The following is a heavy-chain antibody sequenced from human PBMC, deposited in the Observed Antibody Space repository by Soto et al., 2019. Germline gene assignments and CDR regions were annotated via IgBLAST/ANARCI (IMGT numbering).Heavy chain of an antibody. V-gene: IGHV1-18*04. CDR2: ISAYNGNT. CDR3: ARESRVRGDIASFYY. CDR1: GYTFTSYG. Sequence: ASVKVSCKASGYTFTSYGISWVRQAPGQGLEWMGWISAYNGNTNYAQKLQGRVTMTTDTSTSTAYMELRSLRSDDTAVYYCARESRVRGDIASFYYRGQGTLVTVSS. D-gene: IGHD3-10*01. J-gene: IGHJ4*01.